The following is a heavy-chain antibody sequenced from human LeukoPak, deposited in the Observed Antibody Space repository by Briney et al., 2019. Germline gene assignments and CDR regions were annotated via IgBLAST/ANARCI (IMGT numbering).Heavy chain of an antibody. Sequence: GGSLRLSCAASGFTFSDYYMSWIRQAPGKGLEWVSYISSSGGTIYYADSVKGRFTISRDNANNSLYLQMNSLRAEDTAVYYCAVGGYSSSSVPFDYWGQGTLVTVSS. CDR3: AVGGYSSSSVPFDY. CDR2: ISSSGGTI. CDR1: GFTFSDYY. D-gene: IGHD6-6*01. V-gene: IGHV3-11*04. J-gene: IGHJ4*02.